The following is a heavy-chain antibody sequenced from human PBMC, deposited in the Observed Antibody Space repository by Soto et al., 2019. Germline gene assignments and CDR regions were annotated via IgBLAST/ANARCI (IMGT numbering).Heavy chain of an antibody. CDR1: GGSISSSNW. CDR3: ARVIAAAVNWFDP. D-gene: IGHD6-13*01. Sequence: QVQLQESGPGLVKPSGTLSLTCAVSGGSISSSNWWSWVRQPPGKGLEWIGEIYHSGSTNYNPSLKRPATLSVDKPKHPVSLKLSSVTAADTAVYYCARVIAAAVNWFDPWGQGTLVTVSS. V-gene: IGHV4-4*02. J-gene: IGHJ5*02. CDR2: IYHSGST.